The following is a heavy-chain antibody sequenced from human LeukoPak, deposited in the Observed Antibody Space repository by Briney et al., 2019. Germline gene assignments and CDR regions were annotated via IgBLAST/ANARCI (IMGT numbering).Heavy chain of an antibody. CDR2: IRYDGSNK. Sequence: PGGTLRLSCAASGFTFSSYGMHWVRQAPGKGLEWVAFIRYDGSNKYYADSVKGRFTISRDNSKNTLYVQMNSLRAEDTAVYYCAREDRQYGDYFYDYWGQGTLVTVSS. CDR1: GFTFSSYG. J-gene: IGHJ4*02. D-gene: IGHD4-17*01. CDR3: AREDRQYGDYFYDY. V-gene: IGHV3-30*02.